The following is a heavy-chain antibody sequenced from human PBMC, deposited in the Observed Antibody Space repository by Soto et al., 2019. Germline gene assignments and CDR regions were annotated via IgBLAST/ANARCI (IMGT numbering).Heavy chain of an antibody. J-gene: IGHJ4*02. CDR1: GYMFTTYG. V-gene: IGHV1-18*04. Sequence: QVQLVQSGGEVKKPGASVEVSCRTSGYMFTTYGMSWVRQAPGQGLEWMAWISAYNGNKKYAQKFQGRVTMTTDTSTSTVSMELRSLTSDATGKYFCARTGGGMAARPLEYWCQGTLVTVSS. D-gene: IGHD6-6*01. CDR3: ARTGGGMAARPLEY. CDR2: ISAYNGNK.